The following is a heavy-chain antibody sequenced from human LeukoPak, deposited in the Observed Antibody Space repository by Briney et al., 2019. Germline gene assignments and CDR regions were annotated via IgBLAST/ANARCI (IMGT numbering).Heavy chain of an antibody. CDR2: IGGGDT. Sequence: GGSLRLSCTASGFDFSTYAMSWVRQAPGKGLEWVSGIGGGDTHYADSVKGRFTISRDNSKTTLYLQMNSLRAEDTAVYYCAKGSSSYYFAFDIWGQGTMVTVSS. V-gene: IGHV3-23*01. CDR1: GFDFSTYA. J-gene: IGHJ3*02. D-gene: IGHD6-13*01. CDR3: AKGSSSYYFAFDI.